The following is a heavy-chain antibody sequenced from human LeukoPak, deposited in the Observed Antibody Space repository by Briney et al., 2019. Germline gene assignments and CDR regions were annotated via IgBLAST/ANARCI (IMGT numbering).Heavy chain of an antibody. CDR3: AKDRESYYCSNTNCYLHY. D-gene: IGHD2-2*01. CDR1: GFNVSYNY. CDR2: IYSGGST. J-gene: IGHJ4*02. Sequence: GGSLRLSCAASGFNVSYNYMSWVRQAPGKGLEWVSVIYSGGSTFYADSVKGRFTISRDNSKNTLYLQMNSLRAEDTALYYCAKDRESYYCSNTNCYLHYWGQGTLVTVSS. V-gene: IGHV3-53*05.